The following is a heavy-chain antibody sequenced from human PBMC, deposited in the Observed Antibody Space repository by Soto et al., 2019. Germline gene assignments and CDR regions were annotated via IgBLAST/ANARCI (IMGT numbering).Heavy chain of an antibody. CDR2: IIPILGIA. V-gene: IGHV1-69*04. D-gene: IGHD2-2*01. J-gene: IGHJ6*03. Sequence: SVKVSCKASGGTFNSYTISWVRQAPGQGLEWMGRIIPILGIANYAQKFQGRVTITADKSTSTAYMELSSLRSEDTAVYYCARESPGPTQLRRLYHYYYMDVWGKGTTVTVSS. CDR3: ARESPGPTQLRRLYHYYYMDV. CDR1: GGTFNSYT.